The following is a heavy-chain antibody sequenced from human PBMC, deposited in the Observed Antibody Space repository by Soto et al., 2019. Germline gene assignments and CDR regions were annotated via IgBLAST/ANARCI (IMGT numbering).Heavy chain of an antibody. D-gene: IGHD2-15*01. J-gene: IGHJ6*02. CDR2: ISWNSGSI. V-gene: IGHV3-9*01. CDR3: AKDRGYCSGGSCSDLYYYYGMDV. Sequence: GGSLRLSCAASGFTFDDYAMHWVRQAPGKGLEWVSGISWNSGSIGYADSVKGRFTISRDNAKNSLYLQMNSLRAEDTALYYCAKDRGYCSGGSCSDLYYYYGMDVWGQGTTVTVSS. CDR1: GFTFDDYA.